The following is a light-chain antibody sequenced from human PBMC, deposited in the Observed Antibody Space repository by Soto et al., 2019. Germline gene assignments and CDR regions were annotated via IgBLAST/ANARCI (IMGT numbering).Light chain of an antibody. J-gene: IGLJ1*01. Sequence: QSVLTQPASVSGAPGQSITISCTGTSSDVGAYNHVSWYQQLPGKAPKLMIHDVSNRPSGVSDRFSGSKSGNTASLTISGLQVEDEADYSSCSFKTRATYVFVTGTKDPVL. CDR3: CSFKTRATYV. V-gene: IGLV2-14*03. CDR1: SSDVGAYNH. CDR2: DVS.